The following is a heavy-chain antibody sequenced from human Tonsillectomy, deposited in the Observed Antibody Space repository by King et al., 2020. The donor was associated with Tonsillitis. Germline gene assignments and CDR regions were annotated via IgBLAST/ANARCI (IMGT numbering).Heavy chain of an antibody. Sequence: VQLVESGAEVKKPGASVKVSCKASGYTFTSYYMQWVRQAPGQGLEWMGIINPSDGSTNYAQKFQGRVTMTRDTSTSTVYMELSSLRSEDTAGYYCARGSEGYSSSWSDWFDPWGQGTLVTVSS. J-gene: IGHJ5*02. CDR3: ARGSEGYSSSWSDWFDP. CDR2: INPSDGST. V-gene: IGHV1-46*03. D-gene: IGHD6-13*01. CDR1: GYTFTSYY.